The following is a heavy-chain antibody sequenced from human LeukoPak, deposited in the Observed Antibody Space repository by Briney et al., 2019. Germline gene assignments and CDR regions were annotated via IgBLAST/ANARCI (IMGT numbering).Heavy chain of an antibody. CDR2: INHSGST. CDR1: GYSISSGTY. Sequence: PSETLSLTCAVSGYSISSGTYWGWIRQPPGKGLEWIGEINHSGSTNYNPSLKSRVTISVDTSKNQFSLKLSSVTAADTAVYYCARGIAAAGGFDYWGQGTLVTVSS. D-gene: IGHD6-13*01. V-gene: IGHV4-38-2*01. CDR3: ARGIAAAGGFDY. J-gene: IGHJ4*02.